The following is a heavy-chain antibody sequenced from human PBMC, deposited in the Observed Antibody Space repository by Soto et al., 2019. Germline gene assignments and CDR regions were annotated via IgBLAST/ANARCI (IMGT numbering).Heavy chain of an antibody. CDR1: GFTFSSYW. V-gene: IGHV3-74*01. J-gene: IGHJ4*02. CDR3: ARQNNYGSDY. CDR2: INVDGSTT. D-gene: IGHD3-10*01. Sequence: PGGSLRLSCAASGFTFSSYWMQWVRQAPGKGLVWVSRINVDGSTTIYADSVKGRFTISRDNAKNTLYLQMNSLRVEDTAVYYCARQNNYGSDYWGQGTLVTVSS.